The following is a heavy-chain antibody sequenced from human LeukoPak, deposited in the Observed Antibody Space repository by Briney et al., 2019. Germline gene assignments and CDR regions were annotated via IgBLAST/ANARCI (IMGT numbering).Heavy chain of an antibody. Sequence: SETLSLTCAVSGESFSGYFWTWIRQPPGKGLEWIGSIYYSGSTYYNPSLKSRVTISVDTSKNQFSLKLSSVTAADTAVYYCARRTYDSSGFNWFDPWGQGTLVTVSS. CDR2: IYYSGST. D-gene: IGHD3-22*01. V-gene: IGHV4-39*01. CDR1: GESFSGYF. CDR3: ARRTYDSSGFNWFDP. J-gene: IGHJ5*02.